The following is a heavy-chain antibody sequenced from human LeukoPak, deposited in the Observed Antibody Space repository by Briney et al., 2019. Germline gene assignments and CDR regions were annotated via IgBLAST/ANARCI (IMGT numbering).Heavy chain of an antibody. J-gene: IGHJ6*02. V-gene: IGHV3-30-3*01. CDR2: ISYDGSNK. CDR3: ARGRHIVVVPAGYYGMDV. Sequence: PGRSLRLSCSASGFTFSSYAMRWVRQAPGKGLEWVAVISYDGSNKYYADSVKGRFTISRDNSKNTLYLQMNSLRAEDTAVYYCARGRHIVVVPAGYYGMDVWGQGTTVTVSS. CDR1: GFTFSSYA. D-gene: IGHD2-2*01.